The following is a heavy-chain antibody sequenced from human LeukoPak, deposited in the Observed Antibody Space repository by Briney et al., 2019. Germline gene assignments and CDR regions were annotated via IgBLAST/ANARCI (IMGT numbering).Heavy chain of an antibody. D-gene: IGHD6-13*01. CDR2: IYTSGST. Sequence: SETLSLTCTVSGDSINSFYWSWIRQPAGKGLEWIGRIYTSGSTNYSPSLKSRVTMSVDTSKNQFSLQLNSVTPEDTAVYYCARSGRGTYSSSWLGIYYYMDVWGKGTTVTVSS. J-gene: IGHJ6*03. CDR3: ARSGRGTYSSSWLGIYYYMDV. V-gene: IGHV4-4*07. CDR1: GDSINSFY.